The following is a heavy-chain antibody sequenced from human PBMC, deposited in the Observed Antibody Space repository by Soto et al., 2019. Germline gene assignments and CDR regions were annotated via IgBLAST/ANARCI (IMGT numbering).Heavy chain of an antibody. V-gene: IGHV1-8*02. Sequence: GASVKVSCKASGYTFTTYDVSWVRQASGQGLEWMGWMNPSNGNTGYAQKFQGRVTMTRNTSINTVYMELSGLRPDDTAVYYCARRKERSGPHYFDYWGQGTRVTVSS. J-gene: IGHJ4*02. D-gene: IGHD6-25*01. CDR3: ARRKERSGPHYFDY. CDR2: MNPSNGNT. CDR1: GYTFTTYD.